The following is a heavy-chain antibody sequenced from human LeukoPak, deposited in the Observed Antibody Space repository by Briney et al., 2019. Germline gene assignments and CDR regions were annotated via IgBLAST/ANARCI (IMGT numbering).Heavy chain of an antibody. CDR2: FDPEDGET. V-gene: IGHV1-24*01. Sequence: GASVKVSCKVSGYTLIELSMHWVRQAPGKGLEWMGGFDPEDGETIYAQKFQGRVTMTEDTSTDTAYMELSSLRSEDTAVYYCATASLMVRGVIMFFDYWGQGTLVTVSS. D-gene: IGHD3-10*01. J-gene: IGHJ4*02. CDR3: ATASLMVRGVIMFFDY. CDR1: GYTLIELS.